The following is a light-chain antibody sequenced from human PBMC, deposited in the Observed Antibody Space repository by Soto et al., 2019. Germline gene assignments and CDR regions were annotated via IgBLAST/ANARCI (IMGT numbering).Light chain of an antibody. V-gene: IGLV2-14*01. CDR2: EVS. CDR3: SSYTSSSTYVV. Sequence: QSALTQPASVSGSPGQSITISCTGTSSDVGGYNYVSWYQQHPGKAPKLMIYEVSNRPSGVSNRFSGSKSGNTAYLTISGLQAEDEADYYCSSYTSSSTYVVFGGGTKLPV. J-gene: IGLJ2*01. CDR1: SSDVGGYNY.